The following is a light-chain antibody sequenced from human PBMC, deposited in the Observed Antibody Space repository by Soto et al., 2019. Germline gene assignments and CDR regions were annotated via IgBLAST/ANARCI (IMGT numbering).Light chain of an antibody. J-gene: IGLJ1*01. CDR1: SSDIGGYHY. V-gene: IGLV2-14*01. CDR3: SSYTSSSTRV. Sequence: QSALTQSASVSGSPGQSITISCTGTSSDIGGYHYVSWYQQHPGKAPKLMIYEVSNRPSGVSNRFSGSKSGNTASLTISGLQAEDEADYYCSSYTSSSTRVFGTGTKVTVL. CDR2: EVS.